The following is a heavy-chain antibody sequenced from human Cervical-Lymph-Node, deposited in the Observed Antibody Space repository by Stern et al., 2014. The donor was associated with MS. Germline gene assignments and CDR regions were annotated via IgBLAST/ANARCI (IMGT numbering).Heavy chain of an antibody. CDR1: GFTFSSYA. Sequence: EVQLEESGGGLVQPGGSLRLSCAASGFTFSSYALSWVRQAPGQGLEWVSALSGSGGSTYYDDYVKGRVTISTDHSKNTLYLQRNSLRAEDTAVYYCAKAGPCDGSSWCSQDYWGQGTLVTVSS. D-gene: IGHD6-13*01. V-gene: IGHV3-23*04. J-gene: IGHJ4*02. CDR3: AKAGPCDGSSWCSQDY. CDR2: LSGSGGST.